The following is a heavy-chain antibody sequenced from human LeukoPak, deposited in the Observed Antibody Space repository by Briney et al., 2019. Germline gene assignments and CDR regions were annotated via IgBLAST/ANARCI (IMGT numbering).Heavy chain of an antibody. CDR2: IYYSGST. CDR1: GGSFSGYY. Sequence: PSETLSLTCAVYGGSFSGYYWSWIRQTPGKGLEWIGYIYYSGSTNFNPSLKSRVTISVDTSKNQFSLKMGSVTAADTAVYYCARDLVDYYDSSAYTDYWGQGTLVTVSS. D-gene: IGHD3-22*01. V-gene: IGHV4-59*01. CDR3: ARDLVDYYDSSAYTDY. J-gene: IGHJ4*02.